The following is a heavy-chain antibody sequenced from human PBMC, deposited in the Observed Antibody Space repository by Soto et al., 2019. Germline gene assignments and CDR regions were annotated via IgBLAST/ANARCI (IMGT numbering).Heavy chain of an antibody. J-gene: IGHJ4*02. Sequence: QVQLVQSGAEVKKPGSSVKVSCKASGGTFSSYTISWVRQAPGQGLEWMGRIIPILGIANYAQKFQGRVTITADKATSTAYMELSSLRSEDTXXXXXXXXXXXXDYWGQGTLVTVSS. CDR1: GGTFSSYT. CDR3: XXXXXXXDY. V-gene: IGHV1-69*02. CDR2: IIPILGIA.